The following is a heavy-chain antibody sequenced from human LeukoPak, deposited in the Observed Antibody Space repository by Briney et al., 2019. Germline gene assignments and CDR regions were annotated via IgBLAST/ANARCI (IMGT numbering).Heavy chain of an antibody. CDR1: GYTFTGYY. V-gene: IGHV1-18*04. CDR3: AKLKGSGSYLDY. Sequence: ASVKVSCKASGYTFTGYYMHWVRQAPGQGLEWMGWISAYNGNTNYAQKLQGRVTMTTDTSTSTAYMELRSLRSDDTAVYYCAKLKGSGSYLDYWGQGTLVTVSS. D-gene: IGHD1-26*01. CDR2: ISAYNGNT. J-gene: IGHJ4*02.